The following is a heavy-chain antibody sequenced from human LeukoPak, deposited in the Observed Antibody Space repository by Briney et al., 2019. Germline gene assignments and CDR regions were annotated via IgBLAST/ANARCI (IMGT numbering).Heavy chain of an antibody. J-gene: IGHJ5*02. D-gene: IGHD3-22*01. CDR2: IYYSGST. CDR3: ARGFRMTYYYDSSGRTRDNWFDP. V-gene: IGHV4-59*01. Sequence: SETLSLTYTVSGGSISSYYWSWIRQPPGKGLEWIGYIYYSGSTNYNPSLKSRVTISVDTSKNQFSLKLSSVTAADTAVYYCARGFRMTYYYDSSGRTRDNWFDPWGQGTLVTVSS. CDR1: GGSISSYY.